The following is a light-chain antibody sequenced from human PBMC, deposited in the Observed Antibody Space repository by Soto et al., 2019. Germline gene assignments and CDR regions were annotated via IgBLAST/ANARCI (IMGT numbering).Light chain of an antibody. J-gene: IGKJ1*01. CDR1: QSISSW. CDR2: KAS. V-gene: IGKV1-5*03. CDR3: QQYNSYPWT. Sequence: DIQMTHSPSTLSASVGDRVTITCRASQSISSWLAWYQQKPGKAPKLLIYKASTLESGVPSNFSGSGSGTEFTLTISSLQPEDFATYYCQQYNSYPWTFGQGTKVDI.